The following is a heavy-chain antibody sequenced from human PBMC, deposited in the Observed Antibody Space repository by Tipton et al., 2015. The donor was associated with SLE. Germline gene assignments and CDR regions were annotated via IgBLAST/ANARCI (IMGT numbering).Heavy chain of an antibody. CDR1: GFAFNSFN. J-gene: IGHJ2*01. CDR3: AKVLFGGGSNWYFDL. D-gene: IGHD3-16*01. Sequence: SLRLSCVASGFAFNSFNMHWVRQAPGKGLEWVTFIQYDGTNKYYADSVKGRFTISRDNSKNMLYLQMNSLRAEDTAVYYCAKVLFGGGSNWYFDLWGRGTLVTVSS. CDR2: IQYDGTNK. V-gene: IGHV3-30*02.